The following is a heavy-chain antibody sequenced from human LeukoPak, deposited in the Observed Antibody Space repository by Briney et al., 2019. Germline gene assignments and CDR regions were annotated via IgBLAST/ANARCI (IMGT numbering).Heavy chain of an antibody. V-gene: IGHV4-59*12. CDR1: GGSLSGYY. CDR3: ARLRDLYNIFDY. Sequence: PSETLSLTCTVSGGSLSGYYWSWLRQPPGKGLEWIGYIYYTGSTNYNPSLKSRVTISVDTPKNQFSLKLSSVTAADTAVYYCARLRDLYNIFDYWGQGTLVTVSS. CDR2: IYYTGST. D-gene: IGHD1-1*01. J-gene: IGHJ4*02.